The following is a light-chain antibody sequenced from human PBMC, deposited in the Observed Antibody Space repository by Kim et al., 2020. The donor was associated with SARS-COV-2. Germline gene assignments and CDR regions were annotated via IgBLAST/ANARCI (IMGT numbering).Light chain of an antibody. CDR2: DNN. J-gene: IGLJ7*01. V-gene: IGLV1-51*01. CDR3: GTWDSRLNSAV. CDR1: SSNIGNNY. Sequence: GRKVTTSCSGSSSNIGNNYVSWYQQLPGTAPKLLIFDNNLRPSGIPDRFSASKSGTSATLDITGLQTGDEADYFCGTWDSRLNSAVFGGGTQLTVL.